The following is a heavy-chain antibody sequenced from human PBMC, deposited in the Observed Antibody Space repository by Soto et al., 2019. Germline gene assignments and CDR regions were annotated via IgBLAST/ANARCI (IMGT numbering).Heavy chain of an antibody. Sequence: SETLSLTCTVSGGSISSYYWSWIRQPPGKGLEWIGYIYYSGSTNYNPSLKSRVTISVDTSKNQFSLKLSSVTAADTAVYYCARVHYDTIQNYGMDVWGQGTTVTVSS. CDR3: ARVHYDTIQNYGMDV. CDR2: IYYSGST. V-gene: IGHV4-59*01. D-gene: IGHD3-9*01. CDR1: GGSISSYY. J-gene: IGHJ6*02.